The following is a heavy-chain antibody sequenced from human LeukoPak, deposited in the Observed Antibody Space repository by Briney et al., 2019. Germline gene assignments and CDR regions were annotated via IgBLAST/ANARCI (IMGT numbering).Heavy chain of an antibody. V-gene: IGHV4-39*07. J-gene: IGHJ4*02. CDR1: GGSSSSSSYY. CDR3: ARDDSSQGMGGTFYY. D-gene: IGHD6-19*01. Sequence: SETLSLTCSVSGGSSSSSSYYWGWIRPPPGKGLEWIGSIHDSGSTDYNPSLKSRVTISVDTSKNQFSLKLTSVTAADMAVYYCARDDSSQGMGGTFYYWGQGTQVTVSS. CDR2: IHDSGST.